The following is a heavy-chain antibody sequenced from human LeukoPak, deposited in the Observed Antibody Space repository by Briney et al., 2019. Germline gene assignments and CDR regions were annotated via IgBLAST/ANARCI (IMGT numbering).Heavy chain of an antibody. CDR1: GFTFSSYW. CDR2: IKPDGSDK. J-gene: IGHJ4*02. Sequence: GSLRLSCAASGFTFSSYWMSWVRQAPGKGLEWMANIKPDGSDKYYVDSVKGRFTISRDNAKNSLYLQMNSLRAEDTAVYYCATAYYYATADWGQGTLVTVSS. D-gene: IGHD3-10*01. V-gene: IGHV3-7*01. CDR3: ATAYYYATAD.